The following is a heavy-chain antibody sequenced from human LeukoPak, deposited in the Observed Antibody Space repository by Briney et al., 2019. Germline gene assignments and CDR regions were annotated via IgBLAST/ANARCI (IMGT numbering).Heavy chain of an antibody. J-gene: IGHJ4*02. V-gene: IGHV1-3*01. CDR1: GYTFTSYA. CDR2: IYAGNGNT. CDR3: ARGSRGVVTAPYDY. Sequence: ASVKVSCKASGYTFTSYAMHWVRQAPGQRLEWMGWIYAGNGNTKYSQKFQGRVTITRDTSASAAYMELSSLRSEDTAVYYCARGSRGVVTAPYDYWGQGTLVTVSS. D-gene: IGHD2-21*02.